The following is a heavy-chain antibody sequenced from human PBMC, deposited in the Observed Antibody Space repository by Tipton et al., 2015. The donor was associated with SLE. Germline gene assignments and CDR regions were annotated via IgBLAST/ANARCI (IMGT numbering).Heavy chain of an antibody. V-gene: IGHV4-61*08. CDR1: GGSISSGGYY. Sequence: TLSLTCTVSGGSISSGGYYWSWIRQPPGKGLEWIGYMYYSGSTNYNPSLKSRVTISVDTSKNQFSLKLSSVTAADTAVYYCARTYSSGWYFYFDYWGQGTLVTVSS. CDR3: ARTYSSGWYFYFDY. CDR2: MYYSGST. D-gene: IGHD6-19*01. J-gene: IGHJ4*02.